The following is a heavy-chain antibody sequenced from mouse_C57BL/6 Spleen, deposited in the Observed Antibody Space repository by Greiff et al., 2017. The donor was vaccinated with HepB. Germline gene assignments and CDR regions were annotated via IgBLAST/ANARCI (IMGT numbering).Heavy chain of an antibody. CDR1: GYTFTSYW. CDR2: IDPSDSYT. D-gene: IGHD2-3*01. V-gene: IGHV1-69*01. Sequence: QVQLQQPGAELVMPGASVKLSCKASGYTFTSYWMHWVKQRPGQGLEWIGEIDPSDSYTNYNQKFKGKSTLTVDKSSSTAYMQLSSLTSEDSAVYYCARSGDGYYGYFDVWGTGTTVTVSS. J-gene: IGHJ1*03. CDR3: ARSGDGYYGYFDV.